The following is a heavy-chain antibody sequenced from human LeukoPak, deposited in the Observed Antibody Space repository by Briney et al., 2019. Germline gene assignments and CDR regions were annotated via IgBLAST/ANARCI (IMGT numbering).Heavy chain of an antibody. V-gene: IGHV4-34*01. Sequence: PSETLSLTCTVSGGSISNYYWSWIRQPPGKGLEWIGEINHSGSTNYNPSLKSRVTISVDTSKNQFSLKLSSVTAADTAVYYCARGRGIVVVTAIISKYYFDYWGQGTLVTVSS. J-gene: IGHJ4*02. CDR3: ARGRGIVVVTAIISKYYFDY. CDR2: INHSGST. D-gene: IGHD2-21*02. CDR1: GGSISNYY.